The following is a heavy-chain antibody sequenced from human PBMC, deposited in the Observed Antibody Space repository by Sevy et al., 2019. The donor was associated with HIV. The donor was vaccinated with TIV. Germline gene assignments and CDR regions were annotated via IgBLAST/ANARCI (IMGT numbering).Heavy chain of an antibody. Sequence: GGSLRLSCAASGFTFSSYAMSWVRQAPGKGLEWVSAISGSGGSTYYADSVKGRFTISRDNSKNTLYLQMNSLRAEDTAVYYCAKDSPAPRYYYGSGSYFRNAFDIWGQGTMVTVSS. CDR3: AKDSPAPRYYYGSGSYFRNAFDI. CDR1: GFTFSSYA. CDR2: ISGSGGST. J-gene: IGHJ3*02. V-gene: IGHV3-23*01. D-gene: IGHD3-10*01.